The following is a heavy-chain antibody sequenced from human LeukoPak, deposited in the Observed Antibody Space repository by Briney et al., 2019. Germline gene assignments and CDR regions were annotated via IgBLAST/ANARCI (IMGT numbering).Heavy chain of an antibody. CDR1: GFTFSSYA. CDR2: ISGSGGST. Sequence: PGGSLRLSCAASGFTFSSYAMSWVRQAPGKGLEWVSAISGSGGSTCYADSVKGRLTISRDNYKNTLYLQMNSLRAEDTAVYYCSGSYPTINDAFDIWGQGTMVTVSS. D-gene: IGHD3-10*01. V-gene: IGHV3-23*01. J-gene: IGHJ3*02. CDR3: SGSYPTINDAFDI.